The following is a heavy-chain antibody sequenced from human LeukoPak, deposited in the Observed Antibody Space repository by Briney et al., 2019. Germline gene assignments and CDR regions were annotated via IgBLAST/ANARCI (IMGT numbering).Heavy chain of an antibody. CDR3: ARGYSSGWYTDTGYYFDY. CDR1: GGSIGSSNW. CDR2: IYHSGST. D-gene: IGHD6-19*01. V-gene: IGHV4-4*02. Sequence: SETLSLTCAVSGGSIGSSNWWSWVRQPPGKGLEWIGEIYHSGSTNYNPSLKSRVTISVDKSKNQFSLKLSSVTAADTAVYYCARGYSSGWYTDTGYYFDYWGQGTLVTVSS. J-gene: IGHJ4*02.